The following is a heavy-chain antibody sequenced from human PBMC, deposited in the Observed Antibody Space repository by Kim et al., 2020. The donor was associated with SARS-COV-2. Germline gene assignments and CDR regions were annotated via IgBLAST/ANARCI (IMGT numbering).Heavy chain of an antibody. D-gene: IGHD3-16*01. J-gene: IGHJ6*02. CDR2: INTDGSYK. CDR1: GFTFSSYW. CDR3: VRDSYDNKYFYGMDV. Sequence: LSLTCAASGFTFSSYWMHWVRQAPGKGLMWVSRINTDGSYKNYTDSVKGRFTISRDNAKNTMYLQMNSLRADDTAVYYCVRDSYDNKYFYGMDVWGQGTTVTVYS. V-gene: IGHV3-74*01.